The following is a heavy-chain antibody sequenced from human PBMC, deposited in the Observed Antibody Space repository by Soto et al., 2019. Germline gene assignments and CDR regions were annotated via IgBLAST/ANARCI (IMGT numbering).Heavy chain of an antibody. CDR2: TYWDHYK. CDR1: GFSLTTYGVG. Sequence: QITLKASGPALVKPTQTLTLTCTFSGFSLTTYGVGVGWVRQPPGKALEWLAITYWDHYKYCSPSLKDRLTISNASSICQVVLTMTSMEPVDTAPYFCAHVVGAFDVWAHGTVVTVSS. J-gene: IGHJ3*01. D-gene: IGHD3-3*01. V-gene: IGHV2-5*02. CDR3: AHVVGAFDV.